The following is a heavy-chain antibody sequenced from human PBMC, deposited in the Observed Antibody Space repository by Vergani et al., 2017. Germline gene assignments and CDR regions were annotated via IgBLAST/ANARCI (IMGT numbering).Heavy chain of an antibody. V-gene: IGHV3-15*01. CDR3: AKDLRDRVFDY. D-gene: IGHD3-10*01. Sequence: EVQLVESGGGLVKPGGSLRLSCAASGFTFSNAWMSWVRQAPGKGLEWVGRIKSKTDGGTTDYAAPVKGRFTISRDDSKNTLYLQMNSLRAEDTAVYYCAKDLRDRVFDYWGQGTLVTVSS. J-gene: IGHJ4*02. CDR2: IKSKTDGGTT. CDR1: GFTFSNAW.